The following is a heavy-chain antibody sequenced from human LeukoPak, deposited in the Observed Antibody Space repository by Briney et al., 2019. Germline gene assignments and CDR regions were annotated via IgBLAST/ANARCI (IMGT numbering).Heavy chain of an antibody. CDR3: ARGASSSGWYDY. D-gene: IGHD6-19*01. CDR1: GFTFSTYS. J-gene: IGHJ4*02. CDR2: IYTGGST. V-gene: IGHV3-53*01. Sequence: GGSLRLSCAASGFTFSTYSMNWVRQAPGKGLEWVSVIYTGGSTYYADSVKGRFTISRDNSKNTLYLQMNSLRAEDTAVYYCARGASSSGWYDYWGQGTLVTVSS.